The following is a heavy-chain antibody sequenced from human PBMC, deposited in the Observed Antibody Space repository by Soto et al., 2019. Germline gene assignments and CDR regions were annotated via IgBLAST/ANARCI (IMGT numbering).Heavy chain of an antibody. D-gene: IGHD1-26*01. Sequence: QVQLQESGPGRVKPSGTLSLTCAVSGGFISGSNWWSWVRQPPGKGLEWLGEIYHSGITNYNPSLAMRVTIPGDRSEHPFSLNLSSVTAADPAVSYCAGCGGSYSLDYWGQGTLVTVSS. J-gene: IGHJ4*02. CDR1: GGFISGSNW. CDR3: AGCGGSYSLDY. CDR2: IYHSGIT. V-gene: IGHV4-4*02.